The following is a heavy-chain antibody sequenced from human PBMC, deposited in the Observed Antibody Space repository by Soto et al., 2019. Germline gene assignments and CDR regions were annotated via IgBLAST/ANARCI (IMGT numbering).Heavy chain of an antibody. V-gene: IGHV4-4*02. CDR3: ARDLDRYCSVTSCHAMDV. Sequence: SETLSLTCVVSGGSIRSTNWWAWVRQTPGKGLEWIGEVYHNGTSNYNPSLKGRATLSVDRSKDQVSLRLNSVIDADTAVYYCARDLDRYCSVTSCHAMDVWGQGTPVTVSS. J-gene: IGHJ6*02. CDR1: GGSIRSTNW. D-gene: IGHD2-15*01. CDR2: VYHNGTS.